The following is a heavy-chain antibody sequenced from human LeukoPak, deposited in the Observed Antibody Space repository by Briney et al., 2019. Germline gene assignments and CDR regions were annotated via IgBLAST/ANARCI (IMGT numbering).Heavy chain of an antibody. D-gene: IGHD6-19*01. Sequence: GGSLRLSCAASGFTFSGYAMSWVRQAPGKGLEWVSSISGSGGSTYYADSVKGRFTISRDNSKNTLYLQMNSLRAEDTAVYYCAKDLAVAGTSDGYWGQGTLVTVSS. CDR3: AKDLAVAGTSDGY. CDR1: GFTFSGYA. CDR2: ISGSGGST. V-gene: IGHV3-23*01. J-gene: IGHJ4*02.